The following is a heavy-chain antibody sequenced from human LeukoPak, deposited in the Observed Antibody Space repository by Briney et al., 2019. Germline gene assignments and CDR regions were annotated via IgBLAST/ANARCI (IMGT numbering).Heavy chain of an antibody. V-gene: IGHV1-18*01. J-gene: IGHJ4*02. CDR3: ARDLWDWNYEYYFDY. Sequence: EASVTVSFTASGYTFTIYGISWVRQAPGQGLEWMGWISAYNGNTNYAQKLQGRVTMTTDTSTSTAYMELRSLRSDDTAVYYCARDLWDWNYEYYFDYWGQGTLVTVSS. CDR2: ISAYNGNT. CDR1: GYTFTIYG. D-gene: IGHD1-7*01.